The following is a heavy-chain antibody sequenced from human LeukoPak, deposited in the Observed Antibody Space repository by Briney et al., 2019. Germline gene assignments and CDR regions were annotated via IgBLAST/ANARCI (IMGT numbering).Heavy chain of an antibody. CDR2: ISGSGGSI. Sequence: GGSLRLSCAASGFTFSSYAMSWVRQAPGKGLEWVSGISGSGGSIYYADSVKGRFTISRDNAKNSLYLQMNSLRAEDTAVYYCARPRYSSSWYVPNYFDYWGQGTLVTVSS. CDR1: GFTFSSYA. CDR3: ARPRYSSSWYVPNYFDY. V-gene: IGHV3-23*01. D-gene: IGHD6-13*01. J-gene: IGHJ4*02.